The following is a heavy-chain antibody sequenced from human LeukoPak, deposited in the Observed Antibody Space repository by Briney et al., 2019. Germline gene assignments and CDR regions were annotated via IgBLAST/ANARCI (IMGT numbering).Heavy chain of an antibody. Sequence: GMSLRLSCAASGVTLSPYGMHWVRQAPGKGLEWVAYISGTTFTIYYADSVKGRFTISRDNAKSSLYLQMNSLRDDDTAVYYCARDKAGDYCVDYWGQGTLVTVSS. V-gene: IGHV3-48*02. D-gene: IGHD3-9*01. CDR3: ARDKAGDYCVDY. J-gene: IGHJ4*02. CDR2: ISGTTFTI. CDR1: GVTLSPYG.